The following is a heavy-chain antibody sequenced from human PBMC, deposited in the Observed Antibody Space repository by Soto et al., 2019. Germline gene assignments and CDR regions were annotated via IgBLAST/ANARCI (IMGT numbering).Heavy chain of an antibody. Sequence: GGSLRLSCAASGFTSSSYAMSWVRQAPGKGLEWVSAISGSGSNTYYADSVKGRFTISRDNSKNTLYLQMNSLRPEDTAVYYCARAFSGSYPNFDYWGQGTLVTVSS. CDR1: GFTSSSYA. V-gene: IGHV3-23*01. D-gene: IGHD1-26*01. J-gene: IGHJ4*02. CDR2: ISGSGSNT. CDR3: ARAFSGSYPNFDY.